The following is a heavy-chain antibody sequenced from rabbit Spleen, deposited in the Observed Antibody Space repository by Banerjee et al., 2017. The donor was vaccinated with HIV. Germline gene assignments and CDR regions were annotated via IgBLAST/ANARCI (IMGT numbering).Heavy chain of an antibody. D-gene: IGHD1-1*01. CDR3: ARDLVGVIGWNFYL. J-gene: IGHJ6*01. CDR2: INAVTGKA. V-gene: IGHV1S40*01. CDR1: GFPFSNKAV. Sequence: QSLEESGGDLVKPGASLTLTCTASGFPFSNKAVMCWVRQAPGKGLEWIACINAVTGKAVYASWAKGRFTFSKTSSTTVTLRMTSLTAADRAAYFCARDLVGVIGWNFYLWGPGTLVTVS.